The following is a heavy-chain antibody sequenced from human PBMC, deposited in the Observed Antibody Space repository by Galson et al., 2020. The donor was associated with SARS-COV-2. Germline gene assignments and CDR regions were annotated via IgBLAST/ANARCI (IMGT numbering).Heavy chain of an antibody. CDR2: ISSSSSTI. Sequence: GESLKISCAASGFTFSSYSMNWVRQAPGKGLEWVSYISSSSSTIYYADSVKGRFTISRDNAKNSLYLQMNSLRAEDTAVYYCVRGAGIVATTDFDYWGQGTLVTVSS. CDR3: VRGAGIVATTDFDY. CDR1: GFTFSSYS. J-gene: IGHJ4*02. D-gene: IGHD5-12*01. V-gene: IGHV3-48*04.